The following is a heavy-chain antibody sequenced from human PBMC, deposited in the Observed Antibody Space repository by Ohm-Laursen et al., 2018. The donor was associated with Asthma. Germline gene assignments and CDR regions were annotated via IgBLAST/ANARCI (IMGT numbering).Heavy chain of an antibody. J-gene: IGHJ6*02. D-gene: IGHD3/OR15-3a*01. CDR1: GFNFISYT. CDR3: AKDWTYGLDV. V-gene: IGHV3-23*01. CDR2: ITASGGSS. Sequence: RLSCTASGFNFISYTMSWVRQAPGKGLEWVSGITASGGSSYYADSVKGRFAISRDNSKNTLYLEMSSLRAEDTAVYYCAKDWTYGLDVWGQGTTVTVSS.